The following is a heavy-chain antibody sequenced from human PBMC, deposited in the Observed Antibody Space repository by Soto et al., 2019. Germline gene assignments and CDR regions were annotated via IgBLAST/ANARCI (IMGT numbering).Heavy chain of an antibody. J-gene: IGHJ4*02. CDR3: ARGSLLQGLAYFDY. D-gene: IGHD2-21*01. Sequence: SETLSLTCAVYGGSFSGYYWSWIRQPPGKGLEWIGEINHSGSTNYNPSLKSRVTISVDTSKNQFSLKLSSVTAADTAVYYCARGSLLQGLAYFDYWGQGTLVTVSS. CDR2: INHSGST. CDR1: GGSFSGYY. V-gene: IGHV4-34*01.